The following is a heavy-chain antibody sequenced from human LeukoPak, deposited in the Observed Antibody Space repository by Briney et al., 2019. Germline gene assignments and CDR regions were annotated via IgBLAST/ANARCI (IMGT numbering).Heavy chain of an antibody. V-gene: IGHV3-74*01. CDR1: GFTFSSYW. CDR3: ANNSHDYVWGSYRYYYYYYMDV. J-gene: IGHJ6*03. Sequence: GGSLRLSCAASGFTFSSYWMHWVRQAPGKGLVWVSRINSDGSSTSYADSVKGRFTISRDNAKNTLYLQMNSLRAEDTAVYYCANNSHDYVWGSYRYYYYYYMDVWGKGTTVTISS. CDR2: INSDGSST. D-gene: IGHD3-16*02.